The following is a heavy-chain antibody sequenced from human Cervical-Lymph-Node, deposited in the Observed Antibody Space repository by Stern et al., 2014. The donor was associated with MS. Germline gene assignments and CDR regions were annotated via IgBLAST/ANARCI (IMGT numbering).Heavy chain of an antibody. CDR2: FHHSGST. Sequence: QLQLQESGPGLVKPSETLSLTCVVSGASMDSSTSYWAWIRQPPGKGLEWIGNFHHSGSTHYNPSLKSRVTISGDASKTHLSLRMPSTTAADTALYFCARQPVTGTTPFDYWGQGTRVTVSS. D-gene: IGHD1-7*01. CDR1: GASMDSSTSY. V-gene: IGHV4-39*01. CDR3: ARQPVTGTTPFDY. J-gene: IGHJ4*02.